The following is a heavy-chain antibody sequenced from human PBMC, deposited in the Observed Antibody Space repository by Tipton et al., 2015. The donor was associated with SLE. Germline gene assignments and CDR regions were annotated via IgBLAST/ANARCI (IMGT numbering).Heavy chain of an antibody. D-gene: IGHD5-12*01. V-gene: IGHV4-31*03. CDR1: GGSISSGGYY. J-gene: IGHJ4*02. CDR2: MYYSGST. CDR3: ARGGVGGYDYFDH. Sequence: TLSLTCTVSGGSISSGGYYWSWIRQHPGKGLEWIGYMYYSGSTYYNPSLKSRITISVDTSKNHFSLKLSSVTAADTAVYYCARGGVGGYDYFDHWGQGTLVTVSS.